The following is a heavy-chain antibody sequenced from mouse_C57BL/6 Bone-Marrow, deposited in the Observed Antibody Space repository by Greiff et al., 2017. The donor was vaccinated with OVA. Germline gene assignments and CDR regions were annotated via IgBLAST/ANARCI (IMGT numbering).Heavy chain of an antibody. D-gene: IGHD1-1*01. CDR2: INPNNGGT. CDR3: ARSPIYYYGSSYGYFDY. CDR1: GYTFTDYN. J-gene: IGHJ2*01. Sequence: VQLQHSGPELVKPGASVKIPCKASGYTFTDYNMDWVKQSHGKSLEWIGDINPNNGGTIYNQKFKGKATLTVDKSSSTAYMELRSLTSEDTAVYYCARSPIYYYGSSYGYFDYWGQGTTLTVSS. V-gene: IGHV1-18*01.